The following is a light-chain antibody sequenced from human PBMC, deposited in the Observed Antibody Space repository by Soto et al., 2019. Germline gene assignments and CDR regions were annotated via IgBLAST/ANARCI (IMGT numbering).Light chain of an antibody. J-gene: IGLJ3*02. CDR2: GVS. Sequence: QSVLTQPASVSGSPGQSIAISCTGSGSDVGGYNYVSWYQQHPGKAPKLIIYGVSHRPSGVSTRFSASRSAYTASLTISGLQAEDEADYYCSSFTSSSTWVFGGGTKLTVL. V-gene: IGLV2-14*01. CDR1: GSDVGGYNY. CDR3: SSFTSSSTWV.